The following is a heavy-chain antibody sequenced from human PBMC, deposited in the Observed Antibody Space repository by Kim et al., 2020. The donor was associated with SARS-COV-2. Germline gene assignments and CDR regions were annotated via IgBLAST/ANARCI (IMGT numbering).Heavy chain of an antibody. D-gene: IGHD4-4*01. V-gene: IGHV3-72*01. CDR3: ARVGYSSDEALDY. Sequence: YADSVKGRFTISRDDSKNSLYLQMNSLKAEDTAVYYCARVGYSSDEALDYWGQGTLVTVSS. J-gene: IGHJ4*02.